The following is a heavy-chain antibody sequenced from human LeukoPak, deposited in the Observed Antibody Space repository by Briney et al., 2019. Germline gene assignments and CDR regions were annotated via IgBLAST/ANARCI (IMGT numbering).Heavy chain of an antibody. CDR1: GFTFSDYY. J-gene: IGHJ4*02. V-gene: IGHV3-11*01. CDR2: ISRSGDTK. CDR3: ASRHYDILTGYYNVFNY. D-gene: IGHD3-9*01. Sequence: GGSLRLSCAASGFTFSDYYMTWIRQAPLKGLEWVSYISRSGDTKYYADSVKGRFTISRDNAKNSLYLQMNSLRAEDTAVYYCASRHYDILTGYYNVFNYWGQGTLVTVSS.